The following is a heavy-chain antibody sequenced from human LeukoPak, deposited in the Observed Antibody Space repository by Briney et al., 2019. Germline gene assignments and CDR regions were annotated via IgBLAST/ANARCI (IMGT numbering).Heavy chain of an antibody. D-gene: IGHD3-22*01. V-gene: IGHV3-15*01. CDR3: TTYDSRGFYSRP. Sequence: GGSLRLSCAASGFTFSDAWMSWVRQAPGKGLEWVGRIKSNPDDGTADYASPLKSRFTIFRDDSKTTLYLQSNSLQTDDTAMYFCTTYDSRGFYSRPWGLGTLVTVSS. J-gene: IGHJ5*02. CDR2: IKSNPDDGTA. CDR1: GFTFSDAW.